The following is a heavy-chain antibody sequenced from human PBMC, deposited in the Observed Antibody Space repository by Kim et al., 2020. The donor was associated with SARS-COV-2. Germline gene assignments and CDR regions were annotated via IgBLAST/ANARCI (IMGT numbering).Heavy chain of an antibody. D-gene: IGHD2-15*01. CDR3: ARMGPSIGHEWVVAAASDI. Sequence: ASVKVSCKASGYTFTSYGISWVRQAPGQGIEWMGWISAYNGNTNYAQKLQGRVTMTTDTSTSTAYMELRSLRSDDTGVYYCARMGPSIGHEWVVAAASDIWGQGTMVTVSS. J-gene: IGHJ3*02. CDR1: GYTFTSYG. CDR2: ISAYNGNT. V-gene: IGHV1-18*01.